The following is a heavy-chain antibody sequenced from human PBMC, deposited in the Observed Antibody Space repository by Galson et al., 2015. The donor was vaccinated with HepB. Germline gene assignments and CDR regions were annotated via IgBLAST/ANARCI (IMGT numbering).Heavy chain of an antibody. V-gene: IGHV5-51*01. J-gene: IGHJ4*02. CDR2: IYVGDSDA. CDR1: GDDFITSW. CDR3: VRQGKHPLACVD. Sequence: QSGAEVKKPGESLKISCKDRGDDFITSWIGWVRQMPGKGLEWMGIIYVGDSDARYSPSFQGQVTFSADKSITTVYLQWSSLKAADPAIYYCVRQGKHPLACVDWGQGTLVSVSS.